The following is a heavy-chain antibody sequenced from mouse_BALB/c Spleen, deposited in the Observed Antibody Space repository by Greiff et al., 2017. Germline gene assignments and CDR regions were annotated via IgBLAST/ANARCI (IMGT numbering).Heavy chain of an antibody. V-gene: IGHV1-7*01. J-gene: IGHJ2*01. CDR3: ARDYYGSSYVDFDY. CDR1: GYTFTSYW. Sequence: VHLVESGAELAKPGASVKMSCKASGYTFTSYWMHWVKQRPGQGLEWIGYINPSTGYTEYNQKFKDKATLTADKSSSTAYMQLSSLTSEDSAVYYCARDYYGSSYVDFDYWGQGTTLTVSS. CDR2: INPSTGYT. D-gene: IGHD1-1*01.